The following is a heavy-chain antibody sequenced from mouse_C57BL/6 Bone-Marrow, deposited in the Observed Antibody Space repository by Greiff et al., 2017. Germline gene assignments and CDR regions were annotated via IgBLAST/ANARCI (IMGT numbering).Heavy chain of an antibody. Sequence: EVQLVESGGGLVQPKGSLKLSCAPSGFPFNPYALHWVRQAPGKGLEWVVRIRGKSSNSVTYYAGSVKDRFTISRDKSQSMLYRQMNNLKTEDTAMYYSYSYWGQGTLVTVSA. V-gene: IGHV10-3*01. CDR1: GFPFNPYA. CDR3: YSY. J-gene: IGHJ3*01. CDR2: IRGKSSNSVT.